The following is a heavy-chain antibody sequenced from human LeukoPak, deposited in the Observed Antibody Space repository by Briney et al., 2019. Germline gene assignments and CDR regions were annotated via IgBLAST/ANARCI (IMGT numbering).Heavy chain of an antibody. CDR2: IIPILGIA. V-gene: IGHV1-69*04. D-gene: IGHD2-21*02. J-gene: IGHJ4*02. CDR3: AREGAYCGGDCYSLWDY. Sequence: SVKVSCKASGGTFSSYAISWVRQAPGQGLEWMGRIIPILGIANYAQKFQGRVTITADKSTSTAYMELSSLRSEDTAVYYCAREGAYCGGDCYSLWDYWGQGTLVTVSS. CDR1: GGTFSSYA.